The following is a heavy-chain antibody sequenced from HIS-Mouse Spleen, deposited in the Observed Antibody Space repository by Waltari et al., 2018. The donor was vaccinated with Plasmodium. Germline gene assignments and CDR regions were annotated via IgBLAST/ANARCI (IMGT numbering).Heavy chain of an antibody. CDR2: INHSGST. V-gene: IGHV4-34*01. J-gene: IGHJ2*01. D-gene: IGHD3-10*01. CDR1: GGSFSGYY. CDR3: ARGRVLGTSSGYFDL. Sequence: QVQLQQWGAGLLKPSETLSLTCAVYGGSFSGYYWSWIRQPPGKGLEWIGEINHSGSTNYNPSLKSRVTISVDTSKNQFSLKLSSVTAADTAVYYCARGRVLGTSSGYFDLWSRGTLVTVSS.